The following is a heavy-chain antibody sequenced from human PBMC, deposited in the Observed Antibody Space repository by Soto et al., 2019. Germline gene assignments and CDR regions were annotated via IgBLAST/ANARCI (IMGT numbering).Heavy chain of an antibody. CDR2: ISSSSSTI. CDR3: ARDQGRYNLKGYYDYGMEV. Sequence: GGSMRLSWAACGFTFSSYSMNWVRQAPGKGLEWVSYISSSSSTIYYADSVKGRFTISRDNAKNSLYLQMNSLRDEDTAVYYCARDQGRYNLKGYYDYGMEVWGQGTTVTVT. J-gene: IGHJ6*02. CDR1: GFTFSSYS. D-gene: IGHD1-1*01. V-gene: IGHV3-48*02.